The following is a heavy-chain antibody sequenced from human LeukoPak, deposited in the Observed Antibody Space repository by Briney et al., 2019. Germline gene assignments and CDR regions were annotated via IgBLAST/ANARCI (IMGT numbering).Heavy chain of an antibody. J-gene: IGHJ4*02. D-gene: IGHD6-13*01. CDR2: ISYDGSNK. V-gene: IGHV3-30-3*01. CDR1: GFTFSSYA. CDR3: ARDAPAYSSSSDY. Sequence: PGGSLRLSCAASGFTFSSYAMHWVRQAPGKRLEWVAVISYDGSNKYYADSVKGRFTISRDNSKNTLYLQMNSLRAEDTAVYYCARDAPAYSSSSDYWGQGTLVTVSS.